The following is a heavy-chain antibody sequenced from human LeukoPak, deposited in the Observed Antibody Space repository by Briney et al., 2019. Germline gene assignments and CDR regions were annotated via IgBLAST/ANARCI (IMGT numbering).Heavy chain of an antibody. CDR3: ARARPWTSYYYYGMDV. J-gene: IGHJ6*02. CDR1: GFTFSSYS. Sequence: GGSLRLSCAASGFTFSSYSMNWVRQAPGKGLEWVAVIWYDGSNKYYADSVKGRFTISRDNSKNTLYLQMNSLRAEDTAVYYCARARPWTSYYYYGMDVWGQGTTVTVSS. D-gene: IGHD3/OR15-3a*01. CDR2: IWYDGSNK. V-gene: IGHV3-33*08.